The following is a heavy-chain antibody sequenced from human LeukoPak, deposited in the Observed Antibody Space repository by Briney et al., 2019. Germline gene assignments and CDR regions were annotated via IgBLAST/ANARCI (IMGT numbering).Heavy chain of an antibody. CDR2: IAHDGSNK. J-gene: IGHJ4*02. V-gene: IGHV3-30*02. D-gene: IGHD4-11*01. Sequence: PGGSLRLSCGASGFTLINYGMHWVRQAPGKGLEWVAFIAHDGSNKYYGDSAKGRFTISRDDSKKTLYLQMNSLGTEDTAVYYCAKRGGGDSNPCDYWGQGTLVTVSS. CDR1: GFTLINYG. CDR3: AKRGGGDSNPCDY.